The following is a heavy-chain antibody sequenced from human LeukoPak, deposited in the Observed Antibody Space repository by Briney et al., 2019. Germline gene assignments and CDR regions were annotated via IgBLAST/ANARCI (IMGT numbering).Heavy chain of an antibody. D-gene: IGHD3-10*01. CDR2: IYTSGST. J-gene: IGHJ4*02. V-gene: IGHV4-61*02. Sequence: SETLSLTCTVSGGSISSGSYYWSWIRQPAGKGLEWIGRIYTSGSTNYNPSLKSRVTISVDTSKNQFSLKLSSVTAADTAVYYCARLVRRQPRYYGSGEHDYWGQGTLVTVSS. CDR1: GGSISSGSYY. CDR3: ARLVRRQPRYYGSGEHDY.